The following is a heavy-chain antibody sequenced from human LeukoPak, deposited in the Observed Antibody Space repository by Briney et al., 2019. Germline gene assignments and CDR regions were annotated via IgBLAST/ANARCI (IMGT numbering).Heavy chain of an antibody. CDR3: ARERRAYSSSQTSYYFDY. D-gene: IGHD6-13*01. CDR2: IYYSGST. J-gene: IGHJ4*02. V-gene: IGHV4-59*01. CDR1: GGSISSYY. Sequence: SETLSLTCTVSGGSISSYYWSGIRQPPGKGLEWIGYIYYSGSTNYNPSLKSRVTISVDTSKNQFSLKLSSVTAADTAVYYCARERRAYSSSQTSYYFDYWGQGTLVTVSS.